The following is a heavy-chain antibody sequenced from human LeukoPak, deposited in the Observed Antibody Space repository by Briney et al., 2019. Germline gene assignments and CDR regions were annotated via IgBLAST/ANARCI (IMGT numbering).Heavy chain of an antibody. CDR2: INPNNGDT. J-gene: IGHJ1*01. CDR3: AKTDNKYDSRLLFN. Sequence: ASMKVSCKTSGYIFTHYYLHWVRQAPGQRPEWMGWINPNNGDTNYAQKFQGRVTMTRDTSITTAYMELSRLRSDDTAMYYCAKTDNKYDSRLLFNWGQGTQIIVSS. D-gene: IGHD3-22*01. V-gene: IGHV1-2*02. CDR1: GYIFTHYY.